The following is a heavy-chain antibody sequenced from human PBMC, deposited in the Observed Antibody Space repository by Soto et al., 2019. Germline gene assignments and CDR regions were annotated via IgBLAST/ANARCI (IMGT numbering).Heavy chain of an antibody. J-gene: IGHJ4*02. D-gene: IGHD6-13*01. CDR1: GGTFSSYA. Sequence: SVKVSCKASGGTFSSYAISWVRQAPGQGLEWMGGIIPIFGTANYAQKFQGRVTITADESTSTAYMELSSLRSGDTAVYYCATDPTLYSRQPSPVDYWGQGTLVTVPQ. CDR2: IIPIFGTA. V-gene: IGHV1-69*13. CDR3: ATDPTLYSRQPSPVDY.